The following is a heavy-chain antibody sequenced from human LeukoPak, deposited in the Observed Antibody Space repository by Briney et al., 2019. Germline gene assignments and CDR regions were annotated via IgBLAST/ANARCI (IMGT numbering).Heavy chain of an antibody. D-gene: IGHD6-19*01. Sequence: PGGSLRLSCAASGLTVSFNYMSWVRQAPGKGLEWISVIYSGGSTYYADSVKGRFTISRDDSKNTLYLQMNSLRAEDTAIYYCARAQWRTYSYYYMDVWGKGTTVTVSS. CDR3: ARAQWRTYSYYYMDV. CDR1: GLTVSFNY. V-gene: IGHV3-53*01. CDR2: IYSGGST. J-gene: IGHJ6*03.